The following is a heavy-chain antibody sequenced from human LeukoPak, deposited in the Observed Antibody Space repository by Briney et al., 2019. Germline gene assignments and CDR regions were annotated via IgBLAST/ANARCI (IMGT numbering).Heavy chain of an antibody. CDR1: GYTFTGYY. Sequence: GASVKVSCKASGYTFTGYYMHWVRQVPGQGLEWIGWINPNSGGTKYAQMFQGRVTMTRDTSISTAYMELSRLRSDDTAVYYCARLYGSGLRGAFDIWGQGTMVTVSS. CDR2: INPNSGGT. CDR3: ARLYGSGLRGAFDI. V-gene: IGHV1-2*02. D-gene: IGHD3-10*01. J-gene: IGHJ3*02.